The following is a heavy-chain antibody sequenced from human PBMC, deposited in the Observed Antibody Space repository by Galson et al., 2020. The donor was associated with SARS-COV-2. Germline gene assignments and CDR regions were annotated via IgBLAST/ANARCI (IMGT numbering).Heavy chain of an antibody. CDR3: VRLYSGWYYFDY. J-gene: IGHJ4*02. CDR1: GLTVDSNY. CDR2: INRYGTT. V-gene: IGHV3-66*01. D-gene: IGHD6-19*01. Sequence: GESLKISCEVSGLTVDSNYMNWVRQAPGKGLEWVSLINRYGTTYYADSVKGRFTISRDDSKNTLYLQMNTVTAEDTAVYYCVRLYSGWYYFDYWGQGTLVTVSS.